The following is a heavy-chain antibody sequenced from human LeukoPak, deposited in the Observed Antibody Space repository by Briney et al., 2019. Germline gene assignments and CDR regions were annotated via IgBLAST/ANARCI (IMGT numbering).Heavy chain of an antibody. Sequence: PSETLSLTCTVSGGSISRSSYYWSWIRQPPGKGLEWIGSIYYSGGTYSNPSLKSRVTISVDTSKNQFSLNLTSVTAADTALYYCVSCGYNYDFGYWGQGTLVAVSS. V-gene: IGHV4-39*01. CDR2: IYYSGGT. J-gene: IGHJ4*02. CDR1: GGSISRSSYY. CDR3: VSCGYNYDFGY. D-gene: IGHD5-18*01.